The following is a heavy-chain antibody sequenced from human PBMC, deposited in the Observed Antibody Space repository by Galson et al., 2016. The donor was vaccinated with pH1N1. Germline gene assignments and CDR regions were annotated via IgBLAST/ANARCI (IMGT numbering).Heavy chain of an antibody. CDR2: INQDGSQK. CDR3: ARSIAGRDSY. J-gene: IGHJ4*02. V-gene: IGHV3-7*04. Sequence: SLRLSCAASGLTSNNYWMTWVRQAPGKGLEWVANINQDGSQKYSVGSVKGRFTISRDNAKNSLYLQMNSLRAEDTAVYYCARSIAGRDSYWGQGTLVTVSS. D-gene: IGHD6-6*01. CDR1: GLTSNNYW.